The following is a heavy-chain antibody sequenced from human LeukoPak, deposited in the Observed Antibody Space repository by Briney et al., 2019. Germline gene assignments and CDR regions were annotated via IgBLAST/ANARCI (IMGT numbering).Heavy chain of an antibody. D-gene: IGHD5-24*01. Sequence: GRSLRLSCAASGFTFSDYGMHWVRQAPGKGLEWVSFISSSSSYIYYADSVKGRFTISRDNAKNSLYLQMNSLRAEDTAVYYCARSEMGYYNYYMDVWGKGTTVTISS. V-gene: IGHV3-21*01. CDR3: ARSEMGYYNYYMDV. J-gene: IGHJ6*03. CDR1: GFTFSDYG. CDR2: ISSSSSYI.